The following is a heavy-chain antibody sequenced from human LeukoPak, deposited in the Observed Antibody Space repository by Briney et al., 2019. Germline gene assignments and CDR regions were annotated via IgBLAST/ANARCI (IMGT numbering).Heavy chain of an antibody. CDR2: ISYDGSNK. V-gene: IGHV3-30*03. J-gene: IGHJ4*02. CDR3: AAYGDYEDY. Sequence: PGRSLRLSCAASGFTFSSYGMHWVRQAPGKGLEWVAVISYDGSNKYYADSVKGRFTISRDNSKNTLYLQMNSLGAEDTAVYYCAAYGDYEDYWGQGTLVTVSS. D-gene: IGHD4-17*01. CDR1: GFTFSSYG.